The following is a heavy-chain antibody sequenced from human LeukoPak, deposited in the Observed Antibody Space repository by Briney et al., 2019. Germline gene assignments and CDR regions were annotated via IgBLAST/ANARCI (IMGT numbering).Heavy chain of an antibody. V-gene: IGHV1-18*01. D-gene: IGHD6-19*01. CDR2: ISAYNGNT. J-gene: IGHJ5*02. Sequence: GASVKVSCKASGYTFTSYGISWVRQAPGQGLEWMGWISAYNGNTNYAQKLQGRVTMTTDTSTSTAYMELRSLRSDDTAVYYCARDLRGAPLPGIAVAGPNWFDPWGQGTLVTVSS. CDR1: GYTFTSYG. CDR3: ARDLRGAPLPGIAVAGPNWFDP.